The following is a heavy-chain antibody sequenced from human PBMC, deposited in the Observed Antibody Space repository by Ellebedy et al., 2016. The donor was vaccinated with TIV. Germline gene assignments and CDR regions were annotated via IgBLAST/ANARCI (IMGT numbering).Heavy chain of an antibody. V-gene: IGHV3-23*01. CDR3: AKPPYYDSSGYLYYFDS. CDR1: GFTFSSYA. Sequence: GESLKISXAASGFTFSSYAMSWVRQAPGKGLEWVSSISGSGGNTYYADSVKGRFTVSRDNSKNTLYLQVNSLRAEDTAVYYCAKPPYYDSSGYLYYFDSWGQGTLVTVSS. D-gene: IGHD3-22*01. J-gene: IGHJ4*02. CDR2: ISGSGGNT.